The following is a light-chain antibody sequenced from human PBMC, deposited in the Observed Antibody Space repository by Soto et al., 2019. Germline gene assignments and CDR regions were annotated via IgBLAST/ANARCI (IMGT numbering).Light chain of an antibody. V-gene: IGKV3-11*01. J-gene: IGKJ1*01. CDR2: DTS. CDR3: HQRSNWWT. Sequence: EIVMTQSPATLSVSPGERATLSCRASQSLSSSLAWYQQKPGQAPRVLIYDTSTRATGIPARFSGSGSGTDFTLTISSLEPEDSAVYYCHQRSNWWTFGQGTKVDI. CDR1: QSLSSS.